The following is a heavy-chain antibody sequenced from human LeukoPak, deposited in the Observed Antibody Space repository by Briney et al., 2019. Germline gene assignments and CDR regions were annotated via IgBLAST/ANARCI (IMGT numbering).Heavy chain of an antibody. Sequence: SVKVSCKASGGTFSSYAISWVRQAPGQGLEWMGRIIPILGIANYAQKFQGRVTITADKPTSTAYMELSSLRSEDTAVYYCARDQGGYNDYWGQGTLVTVSS. V-gene: IGHV1-69*04. D-gene: IGHD5-24*01. CDR1: GGTFSSYA. CDR2: IIPILGIA. CDR3: ARDQGGYNDY. J-gene: IGHJ4*02.